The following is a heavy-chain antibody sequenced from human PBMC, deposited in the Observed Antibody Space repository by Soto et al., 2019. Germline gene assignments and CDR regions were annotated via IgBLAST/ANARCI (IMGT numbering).Heavy chain of an antibody. D-gene: IGHD1-7*01. Sequence: SVKVSCKASGGTFSSYAISWVRQAPGQGLEWMGGIIPIFGTANYAQKFQGRVTITADKSTSTAYMELSSLRSEDTAVYYCARGLGSNWNYACIDYWGQGTLVTVSS. CDR2: IIPIFGTA. V-gene: IGHV1-69*06. J-gene: IGHJ4*02. CDR1: GGTFSSYA. CDR3: ARGLGSNWNYACIDY.